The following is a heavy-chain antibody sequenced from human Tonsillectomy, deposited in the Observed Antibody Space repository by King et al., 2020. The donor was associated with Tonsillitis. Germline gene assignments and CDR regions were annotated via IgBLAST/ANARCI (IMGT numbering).Heavy chain of an antibody. CDR2: IRSKGYGGTT. Sequence: VQLVESGGGLVKPGRSLRLSCTASGFTFGDYVMSWFRQAPGKGLEWVGFIRSKGYGGTTEYAASVKGRFTISRDDSKSIAYLQMNSLKTEDTAVYYCTRGLRCGGDCPGEAYWFDPWGQGTLVTVSS. V-gene: IGHV3-49*05. J-gene: IGHJ5*02. CDR1: GFTFGDYV. D-gene: IGHD2-21*02. CDR3: TRGLRCGGDCPGEAYWFDP.